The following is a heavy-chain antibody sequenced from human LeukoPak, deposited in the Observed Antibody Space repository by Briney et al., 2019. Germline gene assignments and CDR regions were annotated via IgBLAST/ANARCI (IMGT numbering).Heavy chain of an antibody. CDR3: AKDVRLGDFDY. V-gene: IGHV3-23*01. Sequence: GGSLRLSCAASGFTFSSYAMSWVRQAPGKGLEWVSAISGSGGSTYYADSVKGPFTIPRDNSKNTLYLQMNSLRAEDTAVYYCAKDVRLGDFDYWGQGTLVTVSS. J-gene: IGHJ4*02. CDR1: GFTFSSYA. CDR2: ISGSGGST. D-gene: IGHD1-1*01.